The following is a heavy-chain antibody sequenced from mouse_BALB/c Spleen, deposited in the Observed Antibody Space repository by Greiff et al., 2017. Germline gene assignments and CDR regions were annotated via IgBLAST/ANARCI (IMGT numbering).Heavy chain of an antibody. CDR1: GYSITSGYY. CDR2: ISYDGSN. J-gene: IGHJ4*01. D-gene: IGHD1-1*02. CDR3: ARDGNYAMDY. Sequence: EVQLQQSGPGLVKPSQSLSLTCSVTGYSITSGYYWNWIRQFPGNKLEWMGYISYDGSNNYNPSLKNRISITRDTSKNQFFLKLNSMTTEDTATYYCARDGNYAMDYWGQGTSVTVSS. V-gene: IGHV3-6*02.